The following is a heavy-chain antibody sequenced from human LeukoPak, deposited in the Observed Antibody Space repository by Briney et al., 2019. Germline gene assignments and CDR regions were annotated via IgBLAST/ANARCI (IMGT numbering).Heavy chain of an antibody. CDR1: GGSISDYY. V-gene: IGHV4-59*01. J-gene: IGHJ6*03. D-gene: IGHD2-2*02. CDR2: IYYSGST. CDR3: ARGDFCSSTNCYIRPMDV. Sequence: SETVSLTCTVSGGSISDYYWNWIPQPPGKGLEWIGYIYYSGSTTYNPSLKSRVTMSVDTAKNQFSLKLRSVTAADTAVYYCARGDFCSSTNCYIRPMDVWGKGTTVTVSS.